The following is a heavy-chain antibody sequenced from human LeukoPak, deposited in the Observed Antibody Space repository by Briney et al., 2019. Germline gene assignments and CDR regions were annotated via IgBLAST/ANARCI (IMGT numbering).Heavy chain of an antibody. J-gene: IGHJ4*02. Sequence: GGSLRLSCAASGFTFSSYAMSWVRQAPGKGLEWVSAISGSGGSTYYADSVKGRFTISRDNSKNTLYLQMNSLRAEDMAVYYCASSPREYSGYDYDYWGQGTLVTVSS. CDR1: GFTFSSYA. CDR2: ISGSGGST. CDR3: ASSPREYSGYDYDY. D-gene: IGHD5-12*01. V-gene: IGHV3-23*01.